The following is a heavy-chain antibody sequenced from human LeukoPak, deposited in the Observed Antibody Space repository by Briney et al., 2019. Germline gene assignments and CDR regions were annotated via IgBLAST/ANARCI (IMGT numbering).Heavy chain of an antibody. Sequence: SVKVSCKASGGTFSSYAISWVRQAPRQGLEWMGGIIPIFGTANYAQKFQGRVTITADESTSTAYMELSSLRSEDTAVYYCARSPVPSGYVSLNFDYWGQGTLVTVSS. CDR3: ARSPVPSGYVSLNFDY. CDR2: IIPIFGTA. D-gene: IGHD5-12*01. V-gene: IGHV1-69*13. J-gene: IGHJ4*02. CDR1: GGTFSSYA.